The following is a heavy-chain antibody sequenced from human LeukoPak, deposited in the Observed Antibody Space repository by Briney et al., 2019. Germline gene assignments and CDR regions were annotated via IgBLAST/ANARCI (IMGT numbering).Heavy chain of an antibody. D-gene: IGHD1-26*01. Sequence: GGSLRLSCAASGFTFSSYAMSWVRQAPGKGLEWVSAISGTSGSPFYADSVKGRFTISRDNSKNSLYQQMNNLRAEDTAVYYCAKVSLGGGSYIAFDIWGQGTMVTVSS. CDR1: GFTFSSYA. V-gene: IGHV3-23*01. CDR2: ISGTSGSP. J-gene: IGHJ3*02. CDR3: AKVSLGGGSYIAFDI.